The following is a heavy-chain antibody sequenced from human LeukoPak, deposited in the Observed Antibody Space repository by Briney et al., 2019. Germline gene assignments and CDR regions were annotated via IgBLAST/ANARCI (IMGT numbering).Heavy chain of an antibody. Sequence: SETLSLTCTVSGGSISTYYWSWIRQPPGKGLEWVGYINWSGYTDYNPSLKSRVTISVDTSKNHFSLKLRSVTAADTAVYYCARGYSSFEYWGQGILVTVSS. CDR3: ARGYSSFEY. J-gene: IGHJ4*02. V-gene: IGHV4-59*01. CDR1: GGSISTYY. D-gene: IGHD6-19*01. CDR2: INWSGYT.